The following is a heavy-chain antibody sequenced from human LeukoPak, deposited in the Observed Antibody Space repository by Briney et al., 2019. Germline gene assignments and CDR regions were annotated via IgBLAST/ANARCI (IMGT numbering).Heavy chain of an antibody. CDR3: ARGGYSHGFDI. V-gene: IGHV3-74*01. J-gene: IGHJ3*02. CDR1: GFTFTAFW. CDR2: INNDGSDA. D-gene: IGHD5-18*01. Sequence: GGSLRLSCAASGFTFTAFWMHWVRQAPGKGLMWVSRINNDGSDAIYADSVKGRFTISRDNAQNTLYLRMNSLRDEDTAVYYCARGGYSHGFDIWGQGTMVTVSS.